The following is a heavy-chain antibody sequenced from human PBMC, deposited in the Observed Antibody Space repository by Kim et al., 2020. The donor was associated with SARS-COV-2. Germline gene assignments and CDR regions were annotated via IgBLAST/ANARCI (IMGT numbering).Heavy chain of an antibody. CDR1: GGSISTYY. Sequence: SETLSLTCTVSGGSISTYYWSWIRQPPGKGLEWIGYIYYSGTTNYNPSLKSRVTISVDTSKNQFSLKLSSVTAADTAVYYCAREMGVGGRGFVDYWGQG. CDR2: IYYSGTT. D-gene: IGHD3-16*01. CDR3: AREMGVGGRGFVDY. V-gene: IGHV4-59*01. J-gene: IGHJ4*02.